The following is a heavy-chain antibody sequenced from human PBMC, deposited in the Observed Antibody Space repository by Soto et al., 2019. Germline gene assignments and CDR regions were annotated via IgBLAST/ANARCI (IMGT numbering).Heavy chain of an antibody. Sequence: EVQLVESGGGLVQPGGSLRLSCAASGFTVSSNYMSWVRQAPGKGLEWVSVIYSGGSTYYADSVKGRFTISRDNSKNTLYLQMNSLRAEDTAAYYCARDPPTDYTVLFDPWGQGTLVTVSS. V-gene: IGHV3-66*01. D-gene: IGHD4-4*01. CDR3: ARDPPTDYTVLFDP. J-gene: IGHJ5*02. CDR1: GFTVSSNY. CDR2: IYSGGST.